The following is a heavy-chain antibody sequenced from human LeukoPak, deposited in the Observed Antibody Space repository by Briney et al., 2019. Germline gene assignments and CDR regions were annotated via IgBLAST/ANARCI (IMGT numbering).Heavy chain of an antibody. CDR3: AKDHYWSIDY. CDR2: IWYDGSNK. V-gene: IGHV3-33*06. D-gene: IGHD3-3*01. Sequence: PGGSLRLSCAASGFTFSSYGMHWVRQAPGKGLEWVAVIWYDGSNKYYADSVKGRFTISRDNSKNTLYLQMNSLRAEDTGAYYCAKDHYWSIDYWGRGTLVTVSS. CDR1: GFTFSSYG. J-gene: IGHJ4*02.